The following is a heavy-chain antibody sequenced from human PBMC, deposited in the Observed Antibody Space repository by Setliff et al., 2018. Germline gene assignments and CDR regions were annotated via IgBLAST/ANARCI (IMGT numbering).Heavy chain of an antibody. CDR2: IYSSGSI. Sequence: SETLSLTCNVSGGSISGYYWSWIRQPPGKGLEWIGNIYSSGSIKYNPSLRSRVTISVDTVKNQFSLRLSSLTAADTAVYYCARAPDSGTYYNLYPYYMDVWGKGTTVTVSS. V-gene: IGHV4-59*08. CDR1: GGSISGYY. J-gene: IGHJ6*03. CDR3: ARAPDSGTYYNLYPYYMDV. D-gene: IGHD1-26*01.